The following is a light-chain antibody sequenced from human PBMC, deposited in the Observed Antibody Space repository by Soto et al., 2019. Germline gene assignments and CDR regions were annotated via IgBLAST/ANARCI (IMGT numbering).Light chain of an antibody. CDR1: QSVSTSY. CDR3: QQYGSSPLYA. J-gene: IGKJ2*01. Sequence: EIVLTQSPGTLSLSPGERATLSCRASQSVSTSYLAWYQQKAGQAPRLLIYGASSRATGIPDRFSGSWSATDFTPTIIRLQPQDFAVYYCQQYGSSPLYAFGQGTKLEIK. CDR2: GAS. V-gene: IGKV3-20*01.